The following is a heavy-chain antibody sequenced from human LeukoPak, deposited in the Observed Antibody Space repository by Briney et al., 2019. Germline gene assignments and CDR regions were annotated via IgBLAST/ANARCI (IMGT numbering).Heavy chain of an antibody. Sequence: ASVKVSCKASGYSFTNYYMHWVRQAPGQGLEWMGIINPSGGGTSYAQKFQGRLTMTRDTSTTTVYMELSSLRSEDTAMYYCAREIGPRQLHLWGSAFDYWGQGTLVTVSS. CDR2: INPSGGGT. CDR1: GYSFTNYY. V-gene: IGHV1-46*01. D-gene: IGHD5-18*01. CDR3: AREIGPRQLHLWGSAFDY. J-gene: IGHJ4*02.